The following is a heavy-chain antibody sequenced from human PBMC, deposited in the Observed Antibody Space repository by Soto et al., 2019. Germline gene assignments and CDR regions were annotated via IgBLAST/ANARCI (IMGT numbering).Heavy chain of an antibody. CDR1: GDSITSSPYY. CDR3: ARHHNSGWYVWYFDL. Sequence: HLQLQESGPGLVKPSETLSLTCTVSGDSITSSPYYWGWIRQPPGKGLEWIASIYDSESTYYNPSHKIRVNISVDKSTNQFSLKLSSVPAADTAVYYCARHHNSGWYVWYFDLWGRGTLITVSS. CDR2: IYDSEST. V-gene: IGHV4-39*01. J-gene: IGHJ2*01. D-gene: IGHD6-19*01.